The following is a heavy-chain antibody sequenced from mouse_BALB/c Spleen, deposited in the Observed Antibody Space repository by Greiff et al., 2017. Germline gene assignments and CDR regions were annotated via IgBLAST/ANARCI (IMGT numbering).Heavy chain of an antibody. CDR2: INPSTGYT. J-gene: IGHJ3*01. CDR3: ASPEAY. Sequence: QVQLKESGAELAKPGASVKMSCKASGYTFTSYWMHWVKQRPGQGLEWIGYINPSTGYTEYNQKFKDKATLTADKSSSTAYMQLSSLTSEDSAVYYCASPEAYWGQGTLVTVSA. V-gene: IGHV1-7*01. CDR1: GYTFTSYW.